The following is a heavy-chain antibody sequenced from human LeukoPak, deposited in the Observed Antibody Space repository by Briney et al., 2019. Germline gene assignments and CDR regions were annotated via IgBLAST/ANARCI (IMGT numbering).Heavy chain of an antibody. Sequence: SETLSLICAVYGGSLSGHYWSWIRQAPGKGLEWIGEINESGSTNYNSSLKSRVTISADTSKNQFSLKLTSLTAADTAVYYCARGGGLRMLFASPFRHWGQGTLVSVSS. CDR1: GGSLSGHY. CDR2: INESGST. CDR3: ARGGGLRMLFASPFRH. D-gene: IGHD3-10*01. V-gene: IGHV4-34*01. J-gene: IGHJ4*02.